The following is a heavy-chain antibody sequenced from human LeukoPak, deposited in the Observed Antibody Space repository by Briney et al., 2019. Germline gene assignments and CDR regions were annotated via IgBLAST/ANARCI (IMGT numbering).Heavy chain of an antibody. CDR3: ARVGSDSSGWRRFDY. V-gene: IGHV1-69*13. Sequence: GASVKVSCKASGGTFSSYAISWVRQAPGQGLEWMGGIIPIFGTSNYAQKFQGRVTITADESTSTAYMELSSLRSEDTAVYYCARVGSDSSGWRRFDYWGQGTLVTVSS. J-gene: IGHJ4*02. D-gene: IGHD6-19*01. CDR1: GGTFSSYA. CDR2: IIPIFGTS.